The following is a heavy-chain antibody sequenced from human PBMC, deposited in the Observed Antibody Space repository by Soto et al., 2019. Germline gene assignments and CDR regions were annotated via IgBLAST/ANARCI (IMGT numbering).Heavy chain of an antibody. CDR1: GFTFSDYY. CDR3: ARDRGGYCSSTSCSPARGWFDP. J-gene: IGHJ5*02. Sequence: QVQLVESGGGLVKPGGSLRLSCAASGFTFSDYYMSWIRQAPGKGLVWVSYISSSGSTIYYADSVKGRFTISRDNAKNSLYLQMNSLRAEDTAVYYCARDRGGYCSSTSCSPARGWFDPWGQGTLVTVSS. V-gene: IGHV3-11*01. CDR2: ISSSGSTI. D-gene: IGHD2-2*01.